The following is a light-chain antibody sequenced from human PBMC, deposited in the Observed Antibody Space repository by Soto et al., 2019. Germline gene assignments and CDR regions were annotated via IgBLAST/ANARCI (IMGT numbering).Light chain of an antibody. CDR3: QKYNNVPRT. CDR2: AAS. Sequence: DIQMTQSPSSLSASVGDRVTITCRASQGIGNSLAWYQQKPGKVPKLLIYAASTLQSGVPSRFSGSRSGTDFTLTVSSLQPEDVATYYCQKYNNVPRTFGQGTKVEIK. CDR1: QGIGNS. V-gene: IGKV1-27*01. J-gene: IGKJ1*01.